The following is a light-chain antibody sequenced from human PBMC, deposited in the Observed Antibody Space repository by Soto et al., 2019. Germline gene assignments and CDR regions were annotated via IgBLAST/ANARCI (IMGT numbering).Light chain of an antibody. V-gene: IGLV3-21*04. CDR3: QVWDTNVV. CDR1: NIGSES. Sequence: SYELTQPPSVSVAPGKTATITCGGNNIGSESVHWYQQRPGQAPVLVISYDSDRPSGIPERFSGSNSGNTATLTISRVEVGDEADYYCQVWDTNVVFGGGTKLTVL. J-gene: IGLJ2*01. CDR2: YDS.